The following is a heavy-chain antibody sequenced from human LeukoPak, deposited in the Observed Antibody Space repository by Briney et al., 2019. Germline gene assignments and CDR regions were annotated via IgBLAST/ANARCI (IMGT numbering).Heavy chain of an antibody. D-gene: IGHD6-13*01. J-gene: IGHJ4*02. Sequence: PGTLSLTCAVSGGSISSGNWWSWVRQAPGKGLEWIGEIYHSGSTNYNPSLKSRVTISVDKSKNQFSLNLSSMTAADTAVYYCARVTVAAGIWSFAYWGQGTVVSVSS. V-gene: IGHV4-4*03. CDR2: IYHSGST. CDR3: ARVTVAAGIWSFAY. CDR1: GGSISSGNW.